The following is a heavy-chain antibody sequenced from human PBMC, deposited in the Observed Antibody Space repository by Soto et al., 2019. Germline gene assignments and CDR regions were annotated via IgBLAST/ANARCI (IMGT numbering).Heavy chain of an antibody. CDR1: GFTFSSYG. J-gene: IGHJ6*02. V-gene: IGHV3-30*02. D-gene: IGHD3-10*01. CDR2: IWYDGSNK. Sequence: PGGSLRLSCAASGFTFSSYGMHWVRQAPGKGLEWVAVIWYDGSNKYYADSVKGRFTISRDNSKNTLYLQMNSLRAEDTAVYYCAKSFRGSGSYYNPFDYYGMDVWGQGTTVTVSS. CDR3: AKSFRGSGSYYNPFDYYGMDV.